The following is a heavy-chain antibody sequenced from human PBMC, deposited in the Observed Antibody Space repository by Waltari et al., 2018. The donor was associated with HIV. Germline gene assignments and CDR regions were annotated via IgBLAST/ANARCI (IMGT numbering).Heavy chain of an antibody. CDR1: GFTFSFYW. J-gene: IGHJ4*02. V-gene: IGHV3-7*01. CDR2: INQAGTER. Sequence: EVRLVESGGGWVQPGGSLTLTCETSGFTFSFYWLSWVGQAPGKGLDWVANINQAGTERHYVDSVRGRFTISRDNGKRSSFLQMNSLTVEDTAVYYCATTHGSGDYDNDFDYWGQGTLV. CDR3: ATTHGSGDYDNDFDY. D-gene: IGHD3-10*01.